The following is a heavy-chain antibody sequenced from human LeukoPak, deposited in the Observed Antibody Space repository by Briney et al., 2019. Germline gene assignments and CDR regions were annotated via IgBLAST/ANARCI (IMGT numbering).Heavy chain of an antibody. J-gene: IGHJ3*02. V-gene: IGHV3-66*01. Sequence: GGSLRLSCAASGFTVSSNYMSWVRQAPGKGLEWVSVIYSGGSTDYKDSVKDRFIISRDNSKNTLYLQMNSLRAEDTAVYYCAKEMATMNAFDIWGQGQWSPSLQ. CDR1: GFTVSSNY. D-gene: IGHD5-24*01. CDR2: IYSGGST. CDR3: AKEMATMNAFDI.